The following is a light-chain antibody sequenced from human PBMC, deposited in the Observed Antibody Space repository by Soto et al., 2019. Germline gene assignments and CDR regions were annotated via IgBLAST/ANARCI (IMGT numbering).Light chain of an antibody. CDR3: AAWDDSPLYV. J-gene: IGLJ1*01. CDR2: RNN. Sequence: QSVLTQPPSASWTPGQRVTISCSGSSSNIGSNYVYWYQQLPGTAPKLLIYRNNQRPSGVPDRFSGSKSGTSASLAISGLRSEDEADYYCAAWDDSPLYVFGTGTKVTVL. V-gene: IGLV1-47*01. CDR1: SSNIGSNY.